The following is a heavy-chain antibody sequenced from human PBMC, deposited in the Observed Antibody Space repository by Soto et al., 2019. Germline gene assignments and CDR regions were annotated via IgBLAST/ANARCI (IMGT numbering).Heavy chain of an antibody. D-gene: IGHD3-10*01. CDR1: GFTFSSYW. CDR3: ARVKLLWFGEDYNWFDP. Sequence: PWGSLRLSCAASGFTFSSYWMHWVRQAPGKGLVWVSRINSDGSSTSYADSVKGRFTISRDNAKNTLYLQMNSLRAEDTAVYYCARVKLLWFGEDYNWFDPWGQGTLVTVSS. J-gene: IGHJ5*02. CDR2: INSDGSST. V-gene: IGHV3-74*01.